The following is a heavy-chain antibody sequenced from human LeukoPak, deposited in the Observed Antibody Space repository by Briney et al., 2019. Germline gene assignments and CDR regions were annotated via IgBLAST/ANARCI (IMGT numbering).Heavy chain of an antibody. CDR2: IYYSGST. CDR1: GGSISSGSYY. CDR3: ARLLDLYCSSTSCYRDYYYGMDV. V-gene: IGHV4-61*01. Sequence: ASETLSLTCTVSGGSISSGSYYWSWIRQPPGKGLEWIGYIYYSGSTNYNPSLKSRVTISVDTSKNQFSLKLSSVTAADTAVYYCARLLDLYCSSTSCYRDYYYGMDVWGKGTTVTVSS. D-gene: IGHD2-2*01. J-gene: IGHJ6*04.